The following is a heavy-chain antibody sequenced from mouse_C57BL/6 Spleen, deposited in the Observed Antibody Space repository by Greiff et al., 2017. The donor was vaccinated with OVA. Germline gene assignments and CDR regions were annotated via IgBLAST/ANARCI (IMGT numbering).Heavy chain of an antibody. D-gene: IGHD1-1*01. CDR2: INPNYGTT. CDR1: GYSFTDYN. CDR3: ARSSITTVVAKAMDY. V-gene: IGHV1-39*01. Sequence: VQLKESGPELVKPGASVKISCKASGYSFTDYNMNWVKQSTGKSLEWIGVINPNYGTTSYNQKFKGKATLTVDQSSSTAYMQLNSLTSEDSAVYYCARSSITTVVAKAMDYWGQGTSVTVSS. J-gene: IGHJ4*01.